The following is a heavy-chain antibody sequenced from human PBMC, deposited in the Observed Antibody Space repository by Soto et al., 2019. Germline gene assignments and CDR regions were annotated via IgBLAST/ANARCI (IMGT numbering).Heavy chain of an antibody. D-gene: IGHD3-10*01. J-gene: IGHJ6*02. CDR2: INPSGGST. CDR1: GYTFTSYY. Sequence: GASVKVSCKASGYTFTSYYMHWVRQAPGQGLEWMGIINPSGGSTSYAQKFQGRVTMTRDTSTSTVYMELSSLRSEDTAVYYCARSHSGSYYYYVMDVWGQGTTVTVSS. CDR3: ARSHSGSYYYYVMDV. V-gene: IGHV1-46*01.